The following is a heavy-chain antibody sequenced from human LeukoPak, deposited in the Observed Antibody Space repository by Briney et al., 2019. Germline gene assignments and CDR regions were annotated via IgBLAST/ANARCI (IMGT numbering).Heavy chain of an antibody. CDR3: AKYYSSTSGGY. D-gene: IGHD2-2*01. CDR2: VVGSGVST. Sequence: GGSLRLSCAASGFTFSSYAMNWVRQAPGKGLEWFSGVVGSGVSTYYTDSVRGRFTISRDNSKNTLYLQMNSLRAEDTAVYYCAKYYSSTSGGYWGQGTLVTVSS. J-gene: IGHJ4*02. CDR1: GFTFSSYA. V-gene: IGHV3-23*01.